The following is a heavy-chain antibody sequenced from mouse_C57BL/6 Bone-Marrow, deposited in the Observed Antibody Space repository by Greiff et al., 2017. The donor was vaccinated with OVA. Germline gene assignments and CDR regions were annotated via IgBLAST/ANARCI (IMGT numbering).Heavy chain of an antibody. Sequence: EVQLQQSGPELVKPGASVKISCKASGYTFTDYYMNWVKQSHGKSLEWIGDINPNNGGTSYNQKFKGKATLTVDKSSSTAYMELRSLTSEDSAVYYCARAEDGYFHRYFDVWGTGTTVTVSS. CDR3: ARAEDGYFHRYFDV. CDR1: GYTFTDYY. D-gene: IGHD2-3*01. J-gene: IGHJ1*03. V-gene: IGHV1-26*01. CDR2: INPNNGGT.